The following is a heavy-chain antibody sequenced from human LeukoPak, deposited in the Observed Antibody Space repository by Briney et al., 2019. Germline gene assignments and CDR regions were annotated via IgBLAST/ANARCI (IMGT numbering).Heavy chain of an antibody. Sequence: PGGPLRLSCAAWGFTFRNAWMSGVRQTPGKGREWVGRIKSKTDGWTTDYAAPVEGRFTISRDNSKNSLYLQTNSLKTEDTAVYYCARDFDYGDGFDFWGQGTLVTVSS. V-gene: IGHV3-15*01. CDR3: ARDFDYGDGFDF. CDR1: GFTFRNAW. D-gene: IGHD4-17*01. J-gene: IGHJ4*02. CDR2: IKSKTDGWTT.